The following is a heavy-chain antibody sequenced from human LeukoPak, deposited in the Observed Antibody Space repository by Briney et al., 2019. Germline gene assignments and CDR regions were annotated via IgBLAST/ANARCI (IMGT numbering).Heavy chain of an antibody. CDR2: ISSDSNYI. CDR3: ARERGRAFDI. J-gene: IGHJ3*02. CDR1: GFTFSSYS. V-gene: IGHV3-21*04. Sequence: GGSLRLSCAASGFTFSSYSMNWVRQTSGKGLEWVSAISSDSNYIYYADSVKGRFTISRDNSKNTLYLQMNSLRAEDTAVYYCARERGRAFDIWGQGTMVTVSS.